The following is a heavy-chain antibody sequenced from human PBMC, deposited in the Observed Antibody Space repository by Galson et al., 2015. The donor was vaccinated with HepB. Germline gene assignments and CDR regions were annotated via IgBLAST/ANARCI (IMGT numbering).Heavy chain of an antibody. CDR1: GYTFSSYA. CDR2: IIPIFGTA. V-gene: IGHV1-69*13. J-gene: IGHJ6*02. Sequence: SVKVSCKASGYTFSSYAISWVRQAPGQGLEWMGGIIPIFGTANYAQKFQGRVTITADESTSTAYMELSSLRSEDTAVYYCARDISPPIFGVVGSYGMDVWGQGTTVTVSS. D-gene: IGHD3-3*01. CDR3: ARDISPPIFGVVGSYGMDV.